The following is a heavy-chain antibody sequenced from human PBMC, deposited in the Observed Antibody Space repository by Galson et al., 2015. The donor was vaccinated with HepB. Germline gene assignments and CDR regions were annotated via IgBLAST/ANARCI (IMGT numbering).Heavy chain of an antibody. CDR1: GFTFSSCW. J-gene: IGHJ6*02. CDR2: IKQDGSEK. D-gene: IGHD3-3*01. Sequence: SLRLSCAASGFTFSSCWMSCVRQAPGKGLEWVANIKQDGSEKYYVDSVKGRFTISRDNAKNSLYLQMNSLRAEDTAVYYCARDSRDDFWSGYIYYYYYGMDVWGQGTTVTVSS. V-gene: IGHV3-7*01. CDR3: ARDSRDDFWSGYIYYYYYGMDV.